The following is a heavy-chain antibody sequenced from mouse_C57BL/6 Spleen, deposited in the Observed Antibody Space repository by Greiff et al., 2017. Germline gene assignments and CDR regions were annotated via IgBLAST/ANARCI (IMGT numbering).Heavy chain of an antibody. Sequence: EVPLQQSGPELLTPWASVKISCTASGYTFPDSYMNWVKQSHGKSLEWIGDINPNNGGTSSTQQFKGKATLTVAKSSSPAYMSLRSRTSEDSSVYEWARGDYDVGAMDYWGQGTSVTGSS. CDR3: ARGDYDVGAMDY. CDR2: INPNNGGT. CDR1: GYTFPDSY. V-gene: IGHV1-26*01. J-gene: IGHJ4*01. D-gene: IGHD2-4*01.